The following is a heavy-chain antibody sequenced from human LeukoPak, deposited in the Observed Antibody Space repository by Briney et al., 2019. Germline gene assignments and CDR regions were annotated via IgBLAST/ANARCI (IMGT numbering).Heavy chain of an antibody. CDR2: INPNSGGT. CDR3: ARVTYSSGWYDDTFDI. V-gene: IGHV1-2*06. J-gene: IGHJ3*02. CDR1: GYTFTGYY. Sequence: ASVKVSCKASGYTFTGYYMHWVRQAPGQGLEWMGRINPNSGGTNYAQKFQGRVTMTRDTSISTAYMELSRLRSDDTAVYYCARVTYSSGWYDDTFDIWGQGTMVTVSS. D-gene: IGHD6-19*01.